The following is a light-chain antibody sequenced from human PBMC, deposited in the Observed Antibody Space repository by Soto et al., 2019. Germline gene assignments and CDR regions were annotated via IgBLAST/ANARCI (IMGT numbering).Light chain of an antibody. CDR1: QSVSSSY. Sequence: EIVLTQSPGTLSLSPGERATLSCRASQSVSSSYLAWYQQKPGQAPSLLIYGTSRRATGIPDRFSGSGSGTDFTLTISRLEPEDFAVYYCQQYGSSPWTFGQGTKVDIK. V-gene: IGKV3-20*01. CDR2: GTS. J-gene: IGKJ1*01. CDR3: QQYGSSPWT.